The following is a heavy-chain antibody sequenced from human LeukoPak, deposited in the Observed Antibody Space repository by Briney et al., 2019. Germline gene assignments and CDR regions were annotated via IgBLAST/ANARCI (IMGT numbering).Heavy chain of an antibody. CDR2: ISYSGKT. CDR3: VRVGRSLHWNPDF. V-gene: IGHV4-59*01. D-gene: IGHD1-1*01. J-gene: IGHJ4*02. Sequence: PSETLSLTCTVSGGSMSNYYWGYIRQPPGKGLEWIGFISYSGKTNCNPSLKSRVTQSVDMSKNQISLKLTSVTAADTAVYYCVRVGRSLHWNPDFWGLGTLVTVSS. CDR1: GGSMSNYY.